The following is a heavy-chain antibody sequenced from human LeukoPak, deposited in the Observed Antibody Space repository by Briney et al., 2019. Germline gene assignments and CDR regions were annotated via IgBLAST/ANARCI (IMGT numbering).Heavy chain of an antibody. D-gene: IGHD2-21*02. J-gene: IGHJ6*04. CDR1: GFTVSTNH. CDR2: IYNDANT. Sequence: GGSLRLSCAVSGFTVSTNHMSWVRQAPGKGLEWVSVIYNDANTYYTDSVKGRFTISRDNSKNTVFLQMNSLRAEDTAVYYCARGREVVTAKAQMDVWGKGTTVTVSS. CDR3: ARGREVVTAKAQMDV. V-gene: IGHV3-53*01.